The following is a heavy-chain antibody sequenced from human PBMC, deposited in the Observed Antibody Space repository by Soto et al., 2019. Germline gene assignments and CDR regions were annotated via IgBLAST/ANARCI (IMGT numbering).Heavy chain of an antibody. CDR2: INHSGST. V-gene: IGHV4-34*01. Sequence: SETLSLTCAVYGGSFSGYYWSWIRQPPGKGLEWIGEINHSGSTNYNPSLKSRVTISVDTSKNQFSLKLSSVTAADTAVYYCASFYSSSPAHYYYMDVWGKGTTVTVSS. CDR1: GGSFSGYY. D-gene: IGHD6-6*01. CDR3: ASFYSSSPAHYYYMDV. J-gene: IGHJ6*03.